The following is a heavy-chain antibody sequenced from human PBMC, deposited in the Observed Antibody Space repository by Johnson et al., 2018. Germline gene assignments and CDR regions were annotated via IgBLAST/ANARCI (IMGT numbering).Heavy chain of an antibody. CDR3: VQGPRHGAFDI. V-gene: IGHV3-11*04. CDR1: GFTFSDYY. CDR2: ITSGGNSV. J-gene: IGHJ3*02. Sequence: QVQLVQSGGGLVKXGGSLRLXCIASGFTFSDYYMTWIRQAPGKGLEWVSYITSGGNSVYYTASVKGRFTVSSDNSRNTVYLQMNSLRPDDTARYYCVQGPRHGAFDIWGQGTMVIVSS.